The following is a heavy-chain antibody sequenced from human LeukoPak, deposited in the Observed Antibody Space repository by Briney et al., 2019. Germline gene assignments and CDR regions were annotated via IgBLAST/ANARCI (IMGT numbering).Heavy chain of an antibody. Sequence: SETLSLTCTVSGGSISSYYWSWIRQPPGKGLEWIGYIYYSGSTNYNPSLKSRVTISVDTSKNQFSLKLSSVTAADTAVYYCARTRESAFDYWGQGTLVTVSS. V-gene: IGHV4-59*01. J-gene: IGHJ4*02. CDR1: GGSISSYY. CDR3: ARTRESAFDY. CDR2: IYYSGST.